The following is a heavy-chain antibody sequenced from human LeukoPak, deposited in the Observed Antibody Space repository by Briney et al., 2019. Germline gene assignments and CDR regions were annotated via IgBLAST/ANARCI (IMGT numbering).Heavy chain of an antibody. CDR3: TRHAPTAAGTYYYYYYYMDV. D-gene: IGHD6-13*01. V-gene: IGHV3-73*01. CDR1: GFTFSGSA. J-gene: IGHJ6*03. CDR2: IRSKANSYAT. Sequence: GGSLRLSCAASGFTFSGSAMHWVRQASGKGLEWVGRIRSKANSYATAYAASVKGRFTISRDDSKNTAYLRMNSLKTEDTAVYYCTRHAPTAAGTYYYYYYYMDVWGKGTTVTVSS.